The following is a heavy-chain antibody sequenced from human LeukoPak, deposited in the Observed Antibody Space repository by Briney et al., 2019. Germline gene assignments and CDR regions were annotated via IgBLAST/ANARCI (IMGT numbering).Heavy chain of an antibody. D-gene: IGHD3-22*01. CDR1: GCTFTHYG. J-gene: IGHJ4*02. Sequence: ASVKVSCKASGCTFTHYGISWVRQAPGQGLEWLGWISAYNGNTNYAQKFQGRVTMTTDTPTSTAYMELRSLRSDDTAIYYCATSNYYDSSGYPKFDYWGQGTLVTVSS. CDR2: ISAYNGNT. V-gene: IGHV1-18*01. CDR3: ATSNYYDSSGYPKFDY.